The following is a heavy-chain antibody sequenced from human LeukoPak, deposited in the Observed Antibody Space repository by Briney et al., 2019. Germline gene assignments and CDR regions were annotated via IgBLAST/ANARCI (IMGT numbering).Heavy chain of an antibody. CDR2: IYYTGST. CDR1: GGSISTYC. Sequence: PSETLSLTCTVSGGSISTYCRSWIRQPPGKGLEWIGYIYYTGSTNYNPSLKSRVTISLDTSKNQFSLKVRSVTAADTAVYYCARGGDYDMPMVFDYWGQGTLVTVSS. V-gene: IGHV4-59*01. CDR3: ARGGDYDMPMVFDY. J-gene: IGHJ4*02. D-gene: IGHD4-17*01.